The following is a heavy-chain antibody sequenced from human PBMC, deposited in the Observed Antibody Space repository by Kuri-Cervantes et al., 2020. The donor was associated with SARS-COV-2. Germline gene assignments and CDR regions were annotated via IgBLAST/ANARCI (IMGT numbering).Heavy chain of an antibody. CDR1: GFTVSGNY. V-gene: IGHV3-53*01. D-gene: IGHD3-3*01. CDR2: IYSGGST. Sequence: GGSLRLSCAVSGFTVSGNYMSWVRQAPGKGLEWVSVIYSGGSTYYADSVKGRFTISRDNSKNTLYLQMNSLRAEDTAVYYCARDKRSLDFWSGYYSTRTRYWYFDLWGRGTLVTVSS. J-gene: IGHJ2*01. CDR3: ARDKRSLDFWSGYYSTRTRYWYFDL.